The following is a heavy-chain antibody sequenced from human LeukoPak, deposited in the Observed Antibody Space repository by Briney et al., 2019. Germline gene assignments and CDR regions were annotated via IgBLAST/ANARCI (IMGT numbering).Heavy chain of an antibody. Sequence: GGSLRLSCAASGFTFSSYSMNWVRQAPGKGLEWVSSISSSSSYIYYADSVKGRFIISRDNAKNSLYLQMNSLRAEDTAVYYCASEYSSGWAVPGYWGQGTLVTVSS. CDR3: ASEYSSGWAVPGY. CDR1: GFTFSSYS. V-gene: IGHV3-21*01. CDR2: ISSSSSYI. J-gene: IGHJ4*02. D-gene: IGHD6-19*01.